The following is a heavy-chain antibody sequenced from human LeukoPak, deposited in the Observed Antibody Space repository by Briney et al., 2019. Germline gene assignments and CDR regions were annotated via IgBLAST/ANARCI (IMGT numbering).Heavy chain of an antibody. CDR2: ISSSSSTI. J-gene: IGHJ5*02. CDR3: ARGVVVVVAATYNWFDP. CDR1: GFTFSSYS. V-gene: IGHV3-48*01. Sequence: GGSLRLACAASGFTFSSYSMNWVRQAPGKGLEWVSYISSSSSTIYYADSVKGRFTISRDNAENSLYLQMNSLRAEDTAVYYCARGVVVVVAATYNWFDPWGQGTLVTVSS. D-gene: IGHD2-15*01.